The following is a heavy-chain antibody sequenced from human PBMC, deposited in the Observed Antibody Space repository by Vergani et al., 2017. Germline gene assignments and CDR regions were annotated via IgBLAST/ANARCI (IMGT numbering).Heavy chain of an antibody. Sequence: VQLVESGGGLVKPGGSLRLSCAASGFTFSDYYMTWIRQAPGKGLEWIGRIRRKNDGGTADYAAPLKGRFTISRDDSKDSAFLLVNNLKTEDTAVYFCYTDYHDYWGQGTLVTVSS. V-gene: IGHV3-15*01. CDR1: GFTFSDYY. D-gene: IGHD2-2*02. CDR2: IRRKNDGGTA. J-gene: IGHJ4*02. CDR3: YTDYHDY.